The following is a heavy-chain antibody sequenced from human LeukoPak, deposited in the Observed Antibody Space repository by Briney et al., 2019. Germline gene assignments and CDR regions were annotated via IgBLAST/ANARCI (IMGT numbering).Heavy chain of an antibody. D-gene: IGHD3-9*01. CDR3: ARDDVLTPFDP. V-gene: IGHV1-8*01. CDR2: MTPNDGKT. CDR1: GYTFTSYA. J-gene: IGHJ5*02. Sequence: GASVKVSCTASGYTFTSYAISWVRQATGQGLEWMGWMTPNDGKTGYAQKFQGRVTMTGDTSVSTAYMELSSLISEDTAVYYCARDDVLTPFDPWGQGTLVTVSS.